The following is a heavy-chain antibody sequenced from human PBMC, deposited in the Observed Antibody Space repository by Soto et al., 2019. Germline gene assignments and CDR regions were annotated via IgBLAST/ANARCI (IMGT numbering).Heavy chain of an antibody. Sequence: EVQRLESGGGLVQPGGSLRLSCAASGFTFSSYAMSWFRQAPGKGLEWVSAISGSGGSTYYADSVKGRFTISRDNSKNTLYLQMNSLRAEDTAVYYCAKTNRFLEWSRPPAAFDILGQGTMVTVSS. J-gene: IGHJ3*02. CDR2: ISGSGGST. CDR1: GFTFSSYA. D-gene: IGHD3-3*01. CDR3: AKTNRFLEWSRPPAAFDI. V-gene: IGHV3-23*01.